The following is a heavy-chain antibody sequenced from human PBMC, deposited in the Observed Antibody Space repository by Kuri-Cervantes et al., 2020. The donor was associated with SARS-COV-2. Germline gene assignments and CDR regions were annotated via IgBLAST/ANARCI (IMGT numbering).Heavy chain of an antibody. D-gene: IGHD6-19*01. CDR1: GYTFTSYD. J-gene: IGHJ4*02. V-gene: IGHV1-8*02. CDR3: ARGRLWRRLFGSGWYVLDY. Sequence: GESLKISWKASGYTFTSYDINWVRQATGQGLEWRGWMNPNSGKTGYAQKFQGRVTMTRNTPVSTAYMELSSLRSEDTAAYYCARGRLWRRLFGSGWYVLDYWGQGTLVTVSS. CDR2: MNPNSGKT.